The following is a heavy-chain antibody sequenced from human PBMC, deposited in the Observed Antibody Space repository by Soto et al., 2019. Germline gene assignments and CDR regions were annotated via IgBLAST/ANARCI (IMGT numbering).Heavy chain of an antibody. CDR3: ARDGYNWYFDL. CDR2: ISSSSSYI. D-gene: IGHD5-12*01. Sequence: EVQLVESGGGLVKPGGSLRLSCEASGFTFSSYSMNWVRQAPGKGLEWVSSISSSSSYIYYADSVKGRFTISRDNAKNSRYLQMNSLRAEDTAVYYCARDGYNWYFDLWGRGTLVTVSS. CDR1: GFTFSSYS. V-gene: IGHV3-21*01. J-gene: IGHJ2*01.